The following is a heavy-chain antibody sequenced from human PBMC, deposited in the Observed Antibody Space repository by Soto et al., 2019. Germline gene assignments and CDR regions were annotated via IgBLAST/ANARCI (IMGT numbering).Heavy chain of an antibody. J-gene: IGHJ6*02. V-gene: IGHV3-30*18. D-gene: IGHD6-19*01. CDR1: GFTFSSYG. CDR3: VKDGSSGWPYFYDMDV. Sequence: GGSLRLSCAASGFTFSSYGMHWVRQAPGKGLEWVAVISYDGSNKYYADSVKGRFTISRDNSKNTLYLQMSSLRAEDTAVYYCVKDGSSGWPYFYDMDVWGQGTAVTVSS. CDR2: ISYDGSNK.